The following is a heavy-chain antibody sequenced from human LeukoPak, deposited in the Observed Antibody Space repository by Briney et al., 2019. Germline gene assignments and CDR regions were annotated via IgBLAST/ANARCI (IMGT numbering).Heavy chain of an antibody. D-gene: IGHD6-6*01. CDR3: ARDRARTFDY. V-gene: IGHV3-48*01. Sequence: PGGSLRLSCAASGFTFSTYSMHWVRQAPGKGLEWVSYISGSSSTIYYADSVKGRFTISRDNAKNSLYVQMNSLRAEDTAVYYCARDRARTFDYWGQATLVTVSS. J-gene: IGHJ4*02. CDR1: GFTFSTYS. CDR2: ISGSSSTI.